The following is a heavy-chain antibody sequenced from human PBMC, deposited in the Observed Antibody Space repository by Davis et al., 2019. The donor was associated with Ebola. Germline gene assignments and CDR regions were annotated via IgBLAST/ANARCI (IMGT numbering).Heavy chain of an antibody. J-gene: IGHJ2*01. CDR1: GYTFTSYY. CDR2: INPNSGGT. V-gene: IGHV1-2*02. CDR3: ARDTPYGEDWYFDL. D-gene: IGHD4-17*01. Sequence: ASVKVSCKASGYTFTSYYMHWVRQAPGQGLEWMGWINPNSGGTNYAQKFQGRVTITRDTSISTAYMELSRLRSDDTAVYYCARDTPYGEDWYFDLWGRGTLVTVSS.